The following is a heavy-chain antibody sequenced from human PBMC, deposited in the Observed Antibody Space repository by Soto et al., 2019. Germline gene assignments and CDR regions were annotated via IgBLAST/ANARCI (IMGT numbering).Heavy chain of an antibody. J-gene: IGHJ4*02. V-gene: IGHV2-5*01. CDR3: VHTGYSYDPFGY. CDR1: GFSLTTYGVG. CDR2: IFWNDDE. Sequence: SGPTLVKPTQTLTLTCTFSGFSLTTYGVGVGWIRQPPGKALEWLALIFWNDDERYSPSLKSRLTITKDTSKNQVVLTMTNMDPVDTATCYCVHTGYSYDPFGYWGRGTLVTVSS. D-gene: IGHD5-18*01.